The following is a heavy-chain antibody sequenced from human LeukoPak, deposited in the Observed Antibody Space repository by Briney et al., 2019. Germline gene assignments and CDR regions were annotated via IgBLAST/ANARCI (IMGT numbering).Heavy chain of an antibody. CDR3: ARAQPPVGADY. CDR2: ISSSSSYI. CDR1: GFIFSPYG. V-gene: IGHV3-21*01. Sequence: GGSLRLSCAASGFIFSPYGMTWVRQAPGKGLEWVSSISSSSSYIYYADSVKGRFTISRDNAKNSLYLQMNSLRAEDTAVYYCARAQPPVGADYWGQGTLVTVSS. D-gene: IGHD2-15*01. J-gene: IGHJ4*02.